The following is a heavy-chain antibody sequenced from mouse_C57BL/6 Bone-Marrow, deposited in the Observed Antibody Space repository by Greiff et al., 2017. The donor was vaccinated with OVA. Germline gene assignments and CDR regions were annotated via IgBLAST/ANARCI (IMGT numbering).Heavy chain of an antibody. J-gene: IGHJ1*03. Sequence: QVQLKESGPGLVQPSQSLSITCTVSGFSLTSYGVHWVRQSPGKGLEWLGVIWSGGSTDYNAAFISRLSISKDNSKSQVFFKMNSPHTADTAIYYCTRNPYYYDSSISPYWYFDVWGTGTTVTVSS. CDR2: IWSGGST. D-gene: IGHD1-1*01. CDR3: TRNPYYYDSSISPYWYFDV. V-gene: IGHV2-2*01. CDR1: GFSLTSYG.